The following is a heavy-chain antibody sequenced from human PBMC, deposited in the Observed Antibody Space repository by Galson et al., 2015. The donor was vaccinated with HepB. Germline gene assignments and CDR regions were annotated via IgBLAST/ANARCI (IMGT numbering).Heavy chain of an antibody. CDR2: ISSSNSYI. Sequence: SLRLSCAASGFTFSSYSMNWVRQAPGKGLEWVSSISSSNSYIYYADSVRGRFTISRDNAKNSLYLQMNSLRAEDTAAYYCASLLAYCGGDCYSNYYYYGMDVWGQGTTVTVSS. CDR1: GFTFSSYS. V-gene: IGHV3-21*01. D-gene: IGHD2-21*02. J-gene: IGHJ6*02. CDR3: ASLLAYCGGDCYSNYYYYGMDV.